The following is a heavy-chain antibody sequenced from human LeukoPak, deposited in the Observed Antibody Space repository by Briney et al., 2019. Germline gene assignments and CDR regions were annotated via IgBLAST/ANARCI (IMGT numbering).Heavy chain of an antibody. CDR2: IYHSGST. D-gene: IGHD5-24*01. J-gene: IGHJ5*02. CDR3: ARVKGWPPGWFDP. V-gene: IGHV4-38-2*02. CDR1: GYSISSGYY. Sequence: SETLSLTCTVSGYSISSGYYWGWIRQPSGKGLEWIGSIYHSGSTYYNPSLKSRVTISVDTSKNQFSLKLSSVTAADTAVYYCARVKGWPPGWFDPWGQGTLVTVSS.